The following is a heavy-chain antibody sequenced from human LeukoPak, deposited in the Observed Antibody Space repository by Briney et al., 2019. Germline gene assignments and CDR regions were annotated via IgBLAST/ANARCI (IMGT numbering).Heavy chain of an antibody. Sequence: KPSETLSLTCTVSGASFNSHYWSWIRQPPGKTLEWIGYIFGSGNTDYNPSLKSRVTMSLDTSRNQFSLKMNPVTAADTALYYCASRPAGSTWYGVFDYWSQGTLVTVSS. CDR1: GASFNSHY. V-gene: IGHV4-59*11. D-gene: IGHD6-13*01. CDR3: ASRPAGSTWYGVFDY. J-gene: IGHJ4*02. CDR2: IFGSGNT.